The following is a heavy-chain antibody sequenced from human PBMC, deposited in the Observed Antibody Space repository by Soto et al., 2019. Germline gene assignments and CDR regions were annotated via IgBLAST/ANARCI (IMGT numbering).Heavy chain of an antibody. D-gene: IGHD3-10*01. J-gene: IGHJ4*02. Sequence: GGSLRLSCAASGFTFSNAWMSWVRQAPGKGLEWVGRIKSKTDGGTTDYAAPVKGRFTISRDDSKNTLYLQMNSLKTEDTAVYYCTTVTITMVRGVIIKRDDYWGQGTLVTSPQ. CDR3: TTVTITMVRGVIIKRDDY. V-gene: IGHV3-15*01. CDR1: GFTFSNAW. CDR2: IKSKTDGGTT.